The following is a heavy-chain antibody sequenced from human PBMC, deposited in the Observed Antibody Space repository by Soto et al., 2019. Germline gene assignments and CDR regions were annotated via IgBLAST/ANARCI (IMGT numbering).Heavy chain of an antibody. CDR3: ATMITFGGVIGPD. CDR1: GFTFSSYA. CDR2: ISGSGGST. V-gene: IGHV3-23*01. Sequence: GGSLRLSCAASGFTFSSYAMSWVRQAPGKGLEWVSAISGSGGSTYYADSVKGRFTISRDNSKNTLYLQMNSLRAEDTAVYYCATMITFGGVIGPDWGQGTLVTVSS. D-gene: IGHD3-16*02. J-gene: IGHJ4*02.